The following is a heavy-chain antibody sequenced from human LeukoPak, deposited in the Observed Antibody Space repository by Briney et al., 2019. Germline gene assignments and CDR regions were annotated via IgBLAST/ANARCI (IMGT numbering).Heavy chain of an antibody. Sequence: GRSLRLSRTASGFAFSSYWMFWVRQAPGKGLVWDSQINTDGASTTYGDPAKGRFTTSRDNAKKTLYLQMNRLRVEDTAVYYCARGTAATAGIDYWGQGTLVTVSS. CDR2: INTDGAST. J-gene: IGHJ4*02. CDR1: GFAFSSYW. D-gene: IGHD6-25*01. V-gene: IGHV3-74*01. CDR3: ARGTAATAGIDY.